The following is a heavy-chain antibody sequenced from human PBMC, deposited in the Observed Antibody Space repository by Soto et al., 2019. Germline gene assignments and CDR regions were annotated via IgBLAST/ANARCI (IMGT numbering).Heavy chain of an antibody. V-gene: IGHV3-23*01. Sequence: SLRLSCAVSGFTFSNYVAAWVRQAPGKGLEWVSVITSSGDYTYYAESVRGRFTSSRDNSKNTLYLQMNSLRAEDTAVYYCAKGPSSGWYYFDYWGQGTLVTVS. CDR3: AKGPSSGWYYFDY. J-gene: IGHJ4*02. CDR2: ITSSGDYT. D-gene: IGHD6-19*01. CDR1: GFTFSNYV.